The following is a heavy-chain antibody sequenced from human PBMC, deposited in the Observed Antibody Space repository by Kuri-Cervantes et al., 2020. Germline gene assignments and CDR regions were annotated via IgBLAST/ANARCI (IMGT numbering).Heavy chain of an antibody. V-gene: IGHV4-34*01. D-gene: IGHD3-10*01. J-gene: IGHJ4*02. CDR2: INHSGST. CDR1: GYSISSGYY. CDR3: ARGSMGWFGESTRLDY. Sequence: SETLSLTCAVSGYSISSGYYWSWIRQPPGKGLEWIGEINHSGSTNYNPSLKSRVTISVDTSKNQFSLKLSSVTAADTAVYYCARGSMGWFGESTRLDYWGQGTLVTVSS.